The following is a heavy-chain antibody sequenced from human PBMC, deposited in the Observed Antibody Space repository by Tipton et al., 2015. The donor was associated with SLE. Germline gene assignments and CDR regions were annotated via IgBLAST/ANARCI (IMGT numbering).Heavy chain of an antibody. D-gene: IGHD4-11*01. CDR1: GGSISSSSYY. Sequence: TLSLTCTVSGGSISSSSYYWGWIRQPPGKGLEWIGSIYYSGSTYYNPSLKSRVTISVDTSKNQFSLKLSSVTAADTAVYYCARSPYSNYDRYFYGIGVWGQGNTLTVSS. CDR3: ARSPYSNYDRYFYGIGV. CDR2: IYYSGST. V-gene: IGHV4-39*07. J-gene: IGHJ6*02.